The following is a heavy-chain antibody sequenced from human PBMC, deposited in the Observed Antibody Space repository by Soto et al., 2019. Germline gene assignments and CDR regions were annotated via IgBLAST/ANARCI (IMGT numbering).Heavy chain of an antibody. CDR2: SSAYNGDT. Sequence: QAQLVQSGAEVNKPGASVKVSCKASGYTFTTYGISWVRQAPGRGLEWMGCSSAYNGDTKDAQKFQDRVTTTTDAFTSTAYLELRSLTSADTAVDYCARDREAARPGWFDPWGQGTLVTVSS. V-gene: IGHV1-18*04. CDR1: GYTFTTYG. D-gene: IGHD6-6*01. CDR3: ARDREAARPGWFDP. J-gene: IGHJ5*02.